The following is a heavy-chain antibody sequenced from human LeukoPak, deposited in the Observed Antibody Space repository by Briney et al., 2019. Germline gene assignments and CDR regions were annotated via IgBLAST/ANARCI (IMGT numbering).Heavy chain of an antibody. V-gene: IGHV3-21*01. Sequence: GGSLRLSCAASGFTFSSYSMNWVRQAPGKGLEWVSSISSSSSYMYYADSVKGRFTISRDNAKNSLYLQMNSLRAEDTAVYYCARGDGGNPRWGQGTLVTVSS. J-gene: IGHJ4*02. CDR1: GFTFSSYS. CDR2: ISSSSSYM. D-gene: IGHD4-23*01. CDR3: ARGDGGNPR.